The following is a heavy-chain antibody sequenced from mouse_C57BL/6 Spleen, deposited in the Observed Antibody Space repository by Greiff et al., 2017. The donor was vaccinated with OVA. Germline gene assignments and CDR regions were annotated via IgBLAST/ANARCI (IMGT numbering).Heavy chain of an antibody. CDR3: AREGIYYGNYEGSLAY. CDR1: GYAFSSYW. J-gene: IGHJ3*01. Sequence: VQLQQSGAELVKPGASVKISCKASGYAFSSYWMNWVKQRPGKGLEWIGQIYPGDGDTNYNGKFKGKATLTADKSSSTAYMQLSSLTSEDSAVYFCAREGIYYGNYEGSLAYWGQGTLVTVSA. CDR2: IYPGDGDT. D-gene: IGHD2-1*01. V-gene: IGHV1-80*01.